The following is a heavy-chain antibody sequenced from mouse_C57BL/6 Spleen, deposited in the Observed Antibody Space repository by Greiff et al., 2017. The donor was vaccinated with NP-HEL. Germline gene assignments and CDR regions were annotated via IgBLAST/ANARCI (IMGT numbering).Heavy chain of an antibody. CDR1: GYAFSSSW. J-gene: IGHJ1*03. CDR3: ARRGVVSSYWYFDV. Sequence: VQLQQSGPELVKPGASVKISCKASGYAFSSSWMNWVKQRPGKGLEWIGRIYPGDGDTNYNGKFKGKATLTADKSSSTAYMQLSSLTSEDSAVYVCARRGVVSSYWYFDVWGTGTTVTVSS. D-gene: IGHD1-1*01. CDR2: IYPGDGDT. V-gene: IGHV1-82*01.